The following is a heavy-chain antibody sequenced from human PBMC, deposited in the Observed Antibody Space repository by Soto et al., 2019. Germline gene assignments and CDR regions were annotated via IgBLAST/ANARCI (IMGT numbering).Heavy chain of an antibody. V-gene: IGHV5-51*01. CDR2: IYPSDSDT. Sequence: GESLNISCKGSGYNFAGYWIAWVRQMPGKGLELMGIIYPSDSDTRYRPSFRGQVTISADKSISSAYLQWSSLRAADTAMYYCARGGVSTRTFDYWGQGTPVTVSS. CDR3: ARGGVSTRTFDY. D-gene: IGHD3-3*01. CDR1: GYNFAGYW. J-gene: IGHJ4*02.